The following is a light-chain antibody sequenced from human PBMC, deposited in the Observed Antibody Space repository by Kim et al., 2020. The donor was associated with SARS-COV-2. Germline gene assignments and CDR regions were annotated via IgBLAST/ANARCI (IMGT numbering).Light chain of an antibody. CDR3: HQYGSSPFT. CDR1: QSVRSNY. Sequence: EIVLTESPGTLSLSPGERATLSCRASQSVRSNYLAWYQQKPGQAPRLLIYGVSSKATGIPDRFSGSGSGTDFTLTISRLEPEDFAVYYCHQYGSSPFTFGPGTKVDIK. V-gene: IGKV3-20*01. J-gene: IGKJ3*01. CDR2: GVS.